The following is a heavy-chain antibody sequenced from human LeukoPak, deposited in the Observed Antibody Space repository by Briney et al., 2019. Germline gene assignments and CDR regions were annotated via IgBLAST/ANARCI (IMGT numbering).Heavy chain of an antibody. Sequence: GESLKISCKGSGYSFTSYWIGWVRQMPGKGLEWMGIIYPGDSDTRYSPSFQGQVTISADKSISTAYLQWSSLKASDTAMYYCARRSVAGGYYYGMDVWGQGTTVTVSS. CDR2: IYPGDSDT. V-gene: IGHV5-51*01. J-gene: IGHJ6*02. CDR1: GYSFTSYW. D-gene: IGHD2-15*01. CDR3: ARRSVAGGYYYGMDV.